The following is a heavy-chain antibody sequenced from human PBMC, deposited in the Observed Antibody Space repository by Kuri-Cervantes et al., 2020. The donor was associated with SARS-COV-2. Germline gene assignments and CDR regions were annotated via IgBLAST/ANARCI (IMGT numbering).Heavy chain of an antibody. J-gene: IGHJ4*02. CDR1: GGSISSHY. CDR3: ARLSGYDSSGYNDY. D-gene: IGHD3-22*01. CDR2: IYHSGST. V-gene: IGHV4-59*04. Sequence: SETLSLTCTVSGGSISSHYWSWIRQPPGKGLEWIGYIYHSGSTYYNPSLKSRVTISVDTSKNQFSLKLSSVTAADTAVYYCARLSGYDSSGYNDYWGQGTLVTVSS.